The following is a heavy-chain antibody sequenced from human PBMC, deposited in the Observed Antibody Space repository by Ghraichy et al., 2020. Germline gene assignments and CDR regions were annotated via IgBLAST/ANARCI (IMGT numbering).Heavy chain of an antibody. CDR1: GGSISSSSFY. J-gene: IGHJ4*02. CDR2: IYYSGNT. Sequence: SETLSLTCTVSGGSISSSSFYWAWIRQPPGKGLEWIASIYYSGNTFYNPSLKSRVTISVDTSKNQFSLKLASVTTTDTAVYYCSRQGTGSSAWYGRWGQGALVIVSS. CDR3: SRQGTGSSAWYGR. V-gene: IGHV4-39*01. D-gene: IGHD6-19*01.